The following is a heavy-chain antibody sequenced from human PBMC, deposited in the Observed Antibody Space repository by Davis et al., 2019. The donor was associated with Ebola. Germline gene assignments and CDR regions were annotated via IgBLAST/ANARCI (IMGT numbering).Heavy chain of an antibody. V-gene: IGHV3-21*01. D-gene: IGHD3-22*01. CDR2: ISSSSSYI. Sequence: GGSLRLSCAASGFTFSSYSMNWVRQAPGKGLEWVSSISSSSSYIYYADSVKGRFTISRDNAKNSLYLQMNSLRAEDTAVYYCARDQSITMIVVGEHAFDIWGQGTMVTVSS. J-gene: IGHJ3*02. CDR1: GFTFSSYS. CDR3: ARDQSITMIVVGEHAFDI.